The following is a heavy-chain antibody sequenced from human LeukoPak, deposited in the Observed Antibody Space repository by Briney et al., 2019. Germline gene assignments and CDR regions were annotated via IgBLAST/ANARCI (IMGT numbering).Heavy chain of an antibody. CDR3: ARDRVPDAFDI. CDR2: ISYDGSNK. D-gene: IGHD3-10*01. J-gene: IGHJ3*02. V-gene: IGHV3-30*04. Sequence: GGSLRLSCAASGFTFSSYAMHWVRQAPGKGLEWVAVISYDGSNKYYADSVKGRFTISRDNSKNTLYLQMNSLRAEDTAVYYCARDRVPDAFDIWGQGTMVTVSS. CDR1: GFTFSSYA.